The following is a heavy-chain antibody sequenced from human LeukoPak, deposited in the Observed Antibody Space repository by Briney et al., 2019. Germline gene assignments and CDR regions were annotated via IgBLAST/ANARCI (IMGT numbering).Heavy chain of an antibody. CDR3: AKDWTTVVTPKGYYFDS. CDR1: GFSFNNYA. CDR2: ISTTGGST. J-gene: IGHJ4*02. V-gene: IGHV3-23*01. D-gene: IGHD4-23*01. Sequence: HPGGSLRLSCAAPGFSFNNYAMSWVRQAPGKGLEWVSAISTTGGSTYYADSVKGRFTVSRDNSKNTLSLQMDSLRVEDTALYYCAKDWTTVVTPKGYYFDSWGQGTLVTVSS.